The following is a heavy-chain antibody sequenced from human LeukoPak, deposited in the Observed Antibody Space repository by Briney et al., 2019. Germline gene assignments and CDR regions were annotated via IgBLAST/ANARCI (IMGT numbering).Heavy chain of an antibody. D-gene: IGHD3-22*01. Sequence: PSETLSLTCTVSGGSISSGDYYWSWIRQPPGKGLEWIGYIYHSGSTYYNPSLKSRVTISVDTSKNQFSLKLSSVTAADTAVYYCAREGEHYYDSSGYTTDHYYFDYWGQGTLVTVSS. J-gene: IGHJ4*02. CDR3: AREGEHYYDSSGYTTDHYYFDY. CDR2: IYHSGST. V-gene: IGHV4-30-4*01. CDR1: GGSISSGDYY.